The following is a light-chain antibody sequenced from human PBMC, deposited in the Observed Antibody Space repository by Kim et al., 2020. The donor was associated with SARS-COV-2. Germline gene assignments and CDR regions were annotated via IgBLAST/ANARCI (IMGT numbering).Light chain of an antibody. J-gene: IGKJ1*01. Sequence: VSPGERATISCRASQSISSNLAWYQQKPGQAPRLLVYGASSRATGVPARFSGSASGTEFTLTISSLQSEDFAVYYCQQYNDWPQTFGQGTKVDIK. V-gene: IGKV3-15*01. CDR1: QSISSN. CDR2: GAS. CDR3: QQYNDWPQT.